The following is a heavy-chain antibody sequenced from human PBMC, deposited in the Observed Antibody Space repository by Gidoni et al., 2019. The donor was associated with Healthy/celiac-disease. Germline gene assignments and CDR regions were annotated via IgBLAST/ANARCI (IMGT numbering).Heavy chain of an antibody. V-gene: IGHV3-23*01. CDR1: GFTFRSYA. CDR3: AKDQYDYDYYYYYGMDV. CDR2: ISGSGGST. D-gene: IGHD3-16*01. Sequence: EVQLLESGGGLVQPGGSLRLSCAASGFTFRSYAMSWVRQAPGKGLEWVSAISGSGGSTYYADSVKGRFTISRDNSKNTLYLQMNSLRAEDTAVYYCAKDQYDYDYYYYYGMDVWGQGTTVTVSS. J-gene: IGHJ6*02.